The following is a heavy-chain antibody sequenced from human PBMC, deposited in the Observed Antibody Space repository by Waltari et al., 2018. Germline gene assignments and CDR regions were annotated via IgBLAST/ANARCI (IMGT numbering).Heavy chain of an antibody. CDR3: AREKLMGEYIDY. V-gene: IGHV3-20*04. D-gene: IGHD2-15*01. Sequence: EVQLVESGGGLRRPGGSLGLYRAASGFLVAGHGMRWVRQAPGKGLEWVSSINWNGGSTCYADSVRGRFTISRDNAKNSLYLQMNSLRADDTALYYCAREKLMGEYIDYWGQGTLVTVSS. J-gene: IGHJ4*02. CDR2: INWNGGST. CDR1: GFLVAGHG.